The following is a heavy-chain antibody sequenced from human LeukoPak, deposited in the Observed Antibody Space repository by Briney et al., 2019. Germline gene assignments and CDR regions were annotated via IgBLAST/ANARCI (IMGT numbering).Heavy chain of an antibody. J-gene: IGHJ4*02. V-gene: IGHV4-39*01. D-gene: IGHD5-18*01. CDR3: ARDGYTYGSFDY. CDR2: IYYSGST. Sequence: PSETLSLTCSVSGGSISSSSYFWGWIRQPPGKGLEWIGSIYYSGSTYSNPYLKSRVTISVDTSKSQFSLKLSSVTAADTAVYYCARDGYTYGSFDYWGQGTLVTVSS. CDR1: GGSISSSSYF.